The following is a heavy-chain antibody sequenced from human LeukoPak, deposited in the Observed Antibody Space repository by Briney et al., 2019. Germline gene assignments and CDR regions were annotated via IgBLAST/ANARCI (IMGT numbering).Heavy chain of an antibody. J-gene: IGHJ4*02. CDR1: GFTFDDYA. Sequence: GGSLRLSCAASGFTFDDYAMHWVRQAPRKGLEWVSLISGDGGTTYYADSVKGRFTISRDNSKNSLYLQMNRLRTEDTVLYYCAKVLGYYDSSGYYQEGGFDYWGQETLVTVSS. D-gene: IGHD3-22*01. CDR3: AKVLGYYDSSGYYQEGGFDY. CDR2: ISGDGGTT. V-gene: IGHV3-43*02.